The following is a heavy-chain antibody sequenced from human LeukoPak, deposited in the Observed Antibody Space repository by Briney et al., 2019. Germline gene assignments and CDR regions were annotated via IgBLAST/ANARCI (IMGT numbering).Heavy chain of an antibody. D-gene: IGHD2-15*01. Sequence: GGSLRLSCAASGFTFSSYGMHWVRQAPGKGLEWVAVISYDGSNKYYADSVKGRFTIPRDNSKNTLYLQMNSLRAEDTAVYYCAKDIDCSGGSCYTWGYYGMDVWGKGTTVTVSS. CDR2: ISYDGSNK. J-gene: IGHJ6*04. CDR3: AKDIDCSGGSCYTWGYYGMDV. V-gene: IGHV3-30*18. CDR1: GFTFSSYG.